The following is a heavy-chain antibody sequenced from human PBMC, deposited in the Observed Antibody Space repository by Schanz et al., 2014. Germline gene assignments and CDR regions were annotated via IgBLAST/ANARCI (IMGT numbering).Heavy chain of an antibody. CDR1: GFTVSRTY. D-gene: IGHD5-12*01. J-gene: IGHJ3*01. CDR2: VYMSAAST. Sequence: EVQLVESGGDLVQPGGSLRLSCAASGFTVSRTYMSWVRQAPGKGLEWVSTVYMSAASTRYADSVKGRFIISRDSSKNTLFLQMNSLRPEDTALYFCARDEGRDGYNLAFDVWGQGTLVTVSS. CDR3: ARDEGRDGYNLAFDV. V-gene: IGHV3-66*01.